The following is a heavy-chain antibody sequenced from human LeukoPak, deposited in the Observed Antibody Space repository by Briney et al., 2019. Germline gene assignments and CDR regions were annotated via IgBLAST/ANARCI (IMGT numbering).Heavy chain of an antibody. Sequence: ASVKVSCMASVYTFTHYYMHWVRQATGQGLEWMGGINPNSGGSNNVQKFQGRVTMTRDTSISTAYMELSRLRSDDTAVYYCASPAGILYDSSGYYFEHYYYGMDVWGQGTTVTVSS. D-gene: IGHD3-22*01. CDR3: ASPAGILYDSSGYYFEHYYYGMDV. V-gene: IGHV1-2*02. CDR1: VYTFTHYY. J-gene: IGHJ6*02. CDR2: INPNSGGS.